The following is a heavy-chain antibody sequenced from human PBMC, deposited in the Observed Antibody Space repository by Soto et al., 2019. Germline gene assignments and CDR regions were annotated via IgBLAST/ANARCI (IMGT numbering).Heavy chain of an antibody. CDR2: IYYSGST. V-gene: IGHV4-39*02. D-gene: IGHD3-9*01. Sequence: SETLSLTCTVSGGSISRSSYYWGWIRQPPGKGLEWIGSIYYSGSTYYNPSLRSRVTISVDTSKNQFSLKLSSVTAADTAVYYCAREVQYYDILTGRAINPGLEYWGQGTLVTVSS. CDR1: GGSISRSSYY. J-gene: IGHJ4*02. CDR3: AREVQYYDILTGRAINPGLEY.